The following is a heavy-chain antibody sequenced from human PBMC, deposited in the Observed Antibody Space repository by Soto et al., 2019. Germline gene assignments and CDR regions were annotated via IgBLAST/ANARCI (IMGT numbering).Heavy chain of an antibody. CDR3: AADTYCGGDCYFDY. Sequence: SVKVSCKASGFTFFTSAVQWVRQARGQRLEWIGWIVVASGNTNYAQQFQERVTITRDMSTNTAYMELSSLRSEDTAVYYCAADTYCGGDCYFDYWGQGSMVTVSS. CDR2: IVVASGNT. D-gene: IGHD2-21*02. CDR1: GFTFFTSA. V-gene: IGHV1-58*01. J-gene: IGHJ4*02.